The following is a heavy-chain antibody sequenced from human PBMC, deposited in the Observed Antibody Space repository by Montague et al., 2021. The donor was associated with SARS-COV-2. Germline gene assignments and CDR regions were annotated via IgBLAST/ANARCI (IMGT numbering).Heavy chain of an antibody. J-gene: IGHJ3*02. D-gene: IGHD2-8*02. CDR2: SMST. Sequence: SMSTNYNPSLKSRVTISLDTSQNQFSLKLNSVTAADPAVYYCARGTSGPDAFDSWGKGKMGT. CDR3: ARGTSGPDAFDS. V-gene: IGHV4-59*09.